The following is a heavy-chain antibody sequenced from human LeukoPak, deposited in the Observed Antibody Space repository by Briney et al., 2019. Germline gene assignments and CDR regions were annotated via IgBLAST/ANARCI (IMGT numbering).Heavy chain of an antibody. D-gene: IGHD2-2*01. CDR3: AREPHCSDTSCYFGNAFDI. CDR2: IYISGST. V-gene: IGHV4-61*02. J-gene: IGHJ3*02. Sequence: SETLSLTCTVSGGSIGSGSYYWSWIRQPAGKGLEWIGRIYISGSTNYSPSLKSRVTISLDTSKNQFSLKLSSVTAADTAVYYYAREPHCSDTSCYFGNAFDIWGQGTMVTVSS. CDR1: GGSIGSGSYY.